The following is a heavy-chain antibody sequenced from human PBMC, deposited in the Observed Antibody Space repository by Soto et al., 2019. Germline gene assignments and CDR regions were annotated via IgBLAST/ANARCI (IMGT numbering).Heavy chain of an antibody. V-gene: IGHV3-23*01. Sequence: GGSLRLSCAASGFTFSSYAMSWVRQAPGKGLEWVSAISGSGGSTYYADSVKGRFTISRDNSKNTLYLQMNSLRAEDTAVYYCAKAQYYDILTGYIHLDYWGQGTLVTVS. J-gene: IGHJ4*02. CDR3: AKAQYYDILTGYIHLDY. CDR2: ISGSGGST. D-gene: IGHD3-9*01. CDR1: GFTFSSYA.